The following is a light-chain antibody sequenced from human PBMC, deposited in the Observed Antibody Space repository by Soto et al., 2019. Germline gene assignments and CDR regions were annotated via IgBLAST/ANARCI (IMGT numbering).Light chain of an antibody. CDR3: QQYGSSSWT. V-gene: IGKV3-20*01. Sequence: EIVLTQSPGTLSLSPGERAILSCRASQSVSSSYLAWYQQKPGQAPRLLIYGASSRATGIPDRFSGSGSETDFTLTISRLEPEDFAVYYCQQYGSSSWTSGQGTKVEIK. J-gene: IGKJ1*01. CDR1: QSVSSSY. CDR2: GAS.